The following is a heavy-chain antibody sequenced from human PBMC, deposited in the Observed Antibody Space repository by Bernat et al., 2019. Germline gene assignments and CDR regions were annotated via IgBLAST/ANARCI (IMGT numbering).Heavy chain of an antibody. D-gene: IGHD3-9*01. J-gene: IGHJ4*02. V-gene: IGHV3-43*02. CDR1: GFIFDAYV. CDR3: VRDNTDWAFDY. CDR2: ISHDSSAT. Sequence: LVESGGGVILPGGSLRLSCAPSGFIFDAYVMHWVRQRPGMGLEWVSRISHDSSATSYAESVKGRFIISRDNSEDSLYLQMNSLRVEDSALYYCVRDNTDWAFDYWGRGTLVTVSS.